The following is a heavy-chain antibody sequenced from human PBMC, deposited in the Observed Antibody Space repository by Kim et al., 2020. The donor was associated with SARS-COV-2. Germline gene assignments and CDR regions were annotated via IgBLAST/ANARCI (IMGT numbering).Heavy chain of an antibody. CDR3: ARQEVHYDFLTERYFDMDV. V-gene: IGHV3-11*06. CDR2: ISSTSYYI. Sequence: GGSLRLSCTASGFTFSDYYMHWIRQAPGKGLEWLSYISSTSYYINYADSVKGRFTISRDNAKNSLYLQMDNLRVEDTALYYCARQEVHYDFLTERYFDMDVGGQGNTVTVS. D-gene: IGHD3-9*01. J-gene: IGHJ6*02. CDR1: GFTFSDYY.